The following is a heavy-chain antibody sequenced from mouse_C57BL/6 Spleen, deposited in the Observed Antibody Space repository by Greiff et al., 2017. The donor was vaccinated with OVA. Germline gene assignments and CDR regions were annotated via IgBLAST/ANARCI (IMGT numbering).Heavy chain of an antibody. J-gene: IGHJ2*01. Sequence: DVQLVESGGGLVQPGGSLSLSCAASGFTFTDYYMSWVRQPPGKALEWLGFIRNKANGYTTEYSASVKGRFTISRDNSQSILYLQMNALRAEDSATYYCARSYSNLDYWGQGTTLTVSS. CDR1: GFTFTDYY. CDR2: IRNKANGYTT. D-gene: IGHD2-5*01. V-gene: IGHV7-3*01. CDR3: ARSYSNLDY.